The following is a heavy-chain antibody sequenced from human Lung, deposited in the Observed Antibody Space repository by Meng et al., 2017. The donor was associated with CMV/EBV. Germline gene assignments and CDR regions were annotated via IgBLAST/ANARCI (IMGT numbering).Heavy chain of an antibody. J-gene: IGHJ6*02. Sequence: GESLKISCTASGFTFTTYAMSWVRQAPGKGLEWVSGISTSGGSTYYADSVKGRFTISRDNSKNTVYLQMDRLRADDTAVYYWGKDQDVDTHMVMINYYCGVDDWXQENXVTVAS. D-gene: IGHD5-18*01. CDR1: GFTFTTYA. V-gene: IGHV3-23*01. CDR2: ISTSGGST. CDR3: GKDQDVDTHMVMINYYCGVDD.